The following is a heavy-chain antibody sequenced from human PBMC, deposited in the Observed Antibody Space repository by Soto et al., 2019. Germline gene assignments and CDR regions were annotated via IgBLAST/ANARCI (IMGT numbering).Heavy chain of an antibody. D-gene: IGHD6-19*01. J-gene: IGHJ4*02. Sequence: QVQLVQSGAEVKKPGASVTVSCKASGYTFTNYGINWVRQAPGQGLEWMGWISAYSGHTNYAQKLQDRVTMTTDTSTITAYVERMSLRSDDTAVYYCASRPHLADNVELDYWGQVTLVTVSS. CDR2: ISAYSGHT. CDR1: GYTFTNYG. V-gene: IGHV1-18*01. CDR3: ASRPHLADNVELDY.